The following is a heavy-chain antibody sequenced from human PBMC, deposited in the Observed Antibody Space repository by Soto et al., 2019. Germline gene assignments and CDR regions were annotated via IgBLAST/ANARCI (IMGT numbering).Heavy chain of an antibody. J-gene: IGHJ6*02. D-gene: IGHD3-10*01. V-gene: IGHV3-49*03. CDR2: IRSKAYGGTT. CDR1: GFTFGDYA. CDR3: ARGEDMVRGVGLLDYYYGMDV. Sequence: SLRLSCTASGFTFGDYAMSWFRQAPGKGLEWVGFIRSKAYGGTTEYAASVKGRFTISRDDSKSIAYLQMNSLKTEDTAVYYCARGEDMVRGVGLLDYYYGMDVWGQGTTVTSP.